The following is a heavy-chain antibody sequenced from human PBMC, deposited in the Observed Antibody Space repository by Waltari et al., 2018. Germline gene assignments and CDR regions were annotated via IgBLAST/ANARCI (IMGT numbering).Heavy chain of an antibody. J-gene: IGHJ4*02. CDR3: ASSIRYHLLPRGYFDY. V-gene: IGHV4-34*01. Sequence: QVQLQQWGAGLLKPSETLSLPCAVYGGSFIGYYWRWIRQPLGKGLERIGEINHSGSTNSNPSLKIRVTISVDTAKNQSSLLRSSVTAADTAVYYCASSIRYHLLPRGYFDYWGQGTLVTVSS. CDR2: INHSGST. D-gene: IGHD2-2*01. CDR1: GGSFIGYY.